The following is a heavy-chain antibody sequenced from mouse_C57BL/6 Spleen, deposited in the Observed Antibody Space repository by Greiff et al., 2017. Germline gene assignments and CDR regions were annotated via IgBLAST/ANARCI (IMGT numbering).Heavy chain of an antibody. CDR3: ARRGSSLYFDY. CDR1: GFTFSDYY. Sequence: EVHLVESGGGLVQPGGSLKLSCAASGFTFSDYYMYWVRQTPEKRLVWVAYISNGGGSTYYPDTVKGRFTISRDNAKNTLYLQMSRLKSEDTAMYYCARRGSSLYFDYWGQGTTLTVSS. J-gene: IGHJ2*01. V-gene: IGHV5-12*01. CDR2: ISNGGGST. D-gene: IGHD1-1*01.